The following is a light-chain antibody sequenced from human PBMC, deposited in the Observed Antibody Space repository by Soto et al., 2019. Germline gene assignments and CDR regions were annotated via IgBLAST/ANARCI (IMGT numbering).Light chain of an antibody. CDR1: QSVSRN. CDR3: QQYNNWPPWT. V-gene: IGKV3-15*01. J-gene: IGKJ1*01. CDR2: GAS. Sequence: EILMTQSPATLSVSPGERATLSCRASQSVSRNLDWYQQKPGQAPRLLIYGASTRATGIPARFSGSGSGTEFTLTISSLQSEDVAVYYCQQYNNWPPWTFGQGTKVEIK.